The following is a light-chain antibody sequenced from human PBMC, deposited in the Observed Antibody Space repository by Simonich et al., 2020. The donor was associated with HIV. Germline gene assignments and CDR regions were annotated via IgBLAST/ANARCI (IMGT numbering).Light chain of an antibody. CDR2: DVS. CDR1: SSYVGNFKY. V-gene: IGLV2-14*03. CDR3: SSYTNSSWV. Sequence: PLPHPPPVSGSPGQPFPFSCPGTSSYVGNFKYVSWYQHHPGKAPKLMIFDVSQRPSDVSNRFSASKSGATASLTISGLQAEDGADYYCSSYTNSSWVFGGGTKLTVL. J-gene: IGLJ3*02.